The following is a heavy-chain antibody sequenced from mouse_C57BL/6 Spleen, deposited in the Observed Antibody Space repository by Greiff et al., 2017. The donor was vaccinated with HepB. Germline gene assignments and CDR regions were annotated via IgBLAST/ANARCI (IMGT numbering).Heavy chain of an antibody. J-gene: IGHJ1*03. V-gene: IGHV1-72*01. CDR3: ARYDDGYYLRYFDV. CDR2: IDPNSGGT. CDR1: GYTFTSYW. Sequence: QVQLKQPGAELVKPGASVKLSCKASGYTFTSYWMHWVKQRPGRGLEWIGRIDPNSGGTKYNEKFKSKATLTVDKPSSTAYMQLSSLTSEDSAVYYCARYDDGYYLRYFDVWGTGTTVTVSS. D-gene: IGHD2-3*01.